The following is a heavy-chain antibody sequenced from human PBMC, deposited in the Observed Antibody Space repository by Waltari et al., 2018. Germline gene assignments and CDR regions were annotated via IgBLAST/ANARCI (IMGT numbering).Heavy chain of an antibody. CDR1: CRSCSGYY. D-gene: IGHD2-8*01. J-gene: IGHJ5*02. V-gene: IGHV4-34*01. CDR3: ATRLKGNWFDP. Sequence: QVQLQQWGAGLLKPSETLSLTCAVYCRSCSGYYWGWFRQPPGKGLEWIGETNHSGRTNYNPSLKSRVTISVDTSKNQFSLKLSSVTAADTAVYYCATRLKGNWFDPWGQGTLVTVSS. CDR2: TNHSGRT.